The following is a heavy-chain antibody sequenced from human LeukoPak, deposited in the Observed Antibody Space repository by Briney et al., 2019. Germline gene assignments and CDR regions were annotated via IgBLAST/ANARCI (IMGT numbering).Heavy chain of an antibody. D-gene: IGHD3-3*01. V-gene: IGHV1-2*02. J-gene: IGHJ5*02. CDR3: ARDSPYYDFWSEAPVGENWFDP. Sequence: ASVKVSCKASGYTFTGYYMHWVRRAPGQGLEWMGLINPNSGGTNYAQKFQGRVTMTRDTSISTAYMELSRLRSDDTAVYYCARDSPYYDFWSEAPVGENWFDPWGQGTLVTVSS. CDR1: GYTFTGYY. CDR2: INPNSGGT.